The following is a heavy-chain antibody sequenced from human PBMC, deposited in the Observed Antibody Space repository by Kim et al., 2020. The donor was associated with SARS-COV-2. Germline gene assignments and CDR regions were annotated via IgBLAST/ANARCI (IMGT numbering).Heavy chain of an antibody. Sequence: GGSLRLSYAASGFTFSSYGMHWVRQAPGKGLEWVAVIWYDGSNKYYADSVKGRFTISRDNSKNTLYLQMNSLRAEDTAVYYCARDREPKTTTVMIRHYYYYYGMDVWGQGTTVTVSS. CDR1: GFTFSSYG. CDR3: ARDREPKTTTVMIRHYYYYYGMDV. D-gene: IGHD4-4*01. J-gene: IGHJ6*02. V-gene: IGHV3-33*01. CDR2: IWYDGSNK.